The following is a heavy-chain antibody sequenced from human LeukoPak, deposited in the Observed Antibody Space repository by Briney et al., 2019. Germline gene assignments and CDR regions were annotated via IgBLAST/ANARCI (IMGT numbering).Heavy chain of an antibody. CDR2: ISGSGGST. Sequence: PGGSLRLSCAASGFTFSSYAMSWVRQAPGKGLEWVSAISGSGGSTYYADSVKGRFTISRDNAKNSLYLQMNSLRVEDTATYYCARMCSGGSCFSIWGQGTLVTVSS. CDR1: GFTFSSYA. V-gene: IGHV3-23*01. CDR3: ARMCSGGSCFSI. J-gene: IGHJ4*02. D-gene: IGHD2-15*01.